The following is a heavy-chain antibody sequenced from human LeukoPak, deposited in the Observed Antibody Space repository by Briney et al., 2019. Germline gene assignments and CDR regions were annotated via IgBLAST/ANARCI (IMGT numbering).Heavy chain of an antibody. CDR1: GGSISSYY. V-gene: IGHV4-4*07. D-gene: IGHD6-19*01. Sequence: SETLSLTCSVSGGSISSYYWSWIRQPAGKGLEWIGRIYTSGSTNYNPSPKSRVTMSVDTSKDQISLNLSSVTAADTAVYYCARSTRDSGWLFDYWGQGTLVTVSS. CDR3: ARSTRDSGWLFDY. J-gene: IGHJ4*02. CDR2: IYTSGST.